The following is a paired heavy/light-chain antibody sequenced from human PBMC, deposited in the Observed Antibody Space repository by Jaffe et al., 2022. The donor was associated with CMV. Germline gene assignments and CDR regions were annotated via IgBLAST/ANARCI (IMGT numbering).Light chain of an antibody. CDR1: SSDVGGYNY. CDR2: DVS. V-gene: IGLV2-14*03. CDR3: CSYASSSTPVV. Sequence: QSALTQPASVSGSPGQSITISCTGTSSDVGGYNYVSWYQQHPGKAPKLMLYDVSNRPSGVSNRFSGSKSGNTASLTISGLQAEDEADYYCCSYASSSTPVVFGGGTKLTVL. J-gene: IGLJ2*01.
Heavy chain of an antibody. Sequence: QVQLVQSGAEVKKPGASVKVSCKASGYTFTNYYMHWVRQAPGQGLEWMGIINPSGGSTTYAQKFQGRVTMTSDTSTSTVYMELSSLRSEDTAVFYCARPDYGAYGVYYFDYWGQGTLVTVSS. CDR1: GYTFTNYY. V-gene: IGHV1-46*01. D-gene: IGHD4-17*01. CDR2: INPSGGST. CDR3: ARPDYGAYGVYYFDY. J-gene: IGHJ4*02.